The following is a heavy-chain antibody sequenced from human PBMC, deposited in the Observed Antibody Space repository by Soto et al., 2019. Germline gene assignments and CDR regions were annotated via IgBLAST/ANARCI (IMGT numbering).Heavy chain of an antibody. CDR1: GFTFSSYG. Sequence: GXLRLSCAPSGFTFSSYGMHWVLQSPGKGLEWVAVISYDGSNKYYADSVKGRFTISRDNSKNTLYLQMNSLRAEDTAVYYCARGYYDSSGYYLYYYYYYGMDVWGRGTTVTVS. CDR3: ARGYYDSSGYYLYYYYYYGMDV. CDR2: ISYDGSNK. J-gene: IGHJ6*02. D-gene: IGHD3-22*01. V-gene: IGHV3-30*03.